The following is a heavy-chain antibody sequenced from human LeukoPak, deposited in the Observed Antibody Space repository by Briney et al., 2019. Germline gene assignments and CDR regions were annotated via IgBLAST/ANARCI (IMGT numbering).Heavy chain of an antibody. Sequence: PSETLSLTCTVSGGSISSSSYYWGWIRQPPGKGLEWIGSIYYSGSTYYNPSLKSRVTLSVDTSKNQFSLKLSSVTAADTAVYYCATLIPRGVYGSGSQPFDYWGQGTLVTVSS. CDR2: IYYSGST. J-gene: IGHJ4*02. V-gene: IGHV4-39*01. D-gene: IGHD3-10*01. CDR3: ATLIPRGVYGSGSQPFDY. CDR1: GGSISSSSYY.